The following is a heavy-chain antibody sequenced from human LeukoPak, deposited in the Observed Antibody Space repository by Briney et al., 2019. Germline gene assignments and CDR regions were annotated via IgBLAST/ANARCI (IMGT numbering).Heavy chain of an antibody. CDR2: ISANNGYT. V-gene: IGHV1-18*01. CDR1: GYTFSNYG. Sequence: ASVKVSCKASGYTFSNYGITWVRQAPGQGLEWMGWISANNGYTNYAQKFQGRVTMTTDTSTSTASMELRSLRSDDTAVYYCARATLHITIIVVVTSFDYWGQGTLVTVSS. D-gene: IGHD3-22*01. CDR3: ARATLHITIIVVVTSFDY. J-gene: IGHJ4*02.